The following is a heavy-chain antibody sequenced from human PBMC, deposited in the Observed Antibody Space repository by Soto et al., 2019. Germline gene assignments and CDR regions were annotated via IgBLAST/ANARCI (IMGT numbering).Heavy chain of an antibody. V-gene: IGHV3-23*01. CDR3: ARGTYYYDSSGKYYFDY. J-gene: IGHJ4*02. D-gene: IGHD3-22*01. Sequence: GGSLRLSCAASGFTSSNYAMNWVRQAPGEGLAWVSGISGSGGSTFYADSAKGRFTISRDNSKNTLYLQMNSLRAEDTAVYYCARGTYYYDSSGKYYFDYWGQGTLVTVSS. CDR1: GFTSSNYA. CDR2: ISGSGGST.